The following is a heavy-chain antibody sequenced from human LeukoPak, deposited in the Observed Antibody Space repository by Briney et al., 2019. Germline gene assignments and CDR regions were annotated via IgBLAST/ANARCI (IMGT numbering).Heavy chain of an antibody. D-gene: IGHD1-26*01. V-gene: IGHV3-30*04. CDR3: ARAKGLAGSYLDNWFDP. CDR1: GFSFRRYD. J-gene: IGHJ5*02. Sequence: GGSLRLSCAPSGFSFRRYDMHWVRQAPGKGLEWVAATSYDGTSELYADFVKGRFSISRDNSRNTLSLQMDTLRPEDTAIYYCARAKGLAGSYLDNWFDPWGQGTRVIVSS. CDR2: TSYDGTSE.